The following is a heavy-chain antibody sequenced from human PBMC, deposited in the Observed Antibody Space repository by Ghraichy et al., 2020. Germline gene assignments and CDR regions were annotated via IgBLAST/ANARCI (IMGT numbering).Heavy chain of an antibody. CDR1: GGSISSGGYY. CDR3: ARWIASSSSGRSAFDY. Sequence: SETLSLTCTVSGGSISSGGYYWSWIRQHPGKGLEWIGYIYYSGSTYYNPSLKSRVTISVDTSKNQFSLKLSSVTAADTAVYYCARWIASSSSGRSAFDYWGQGTLVTVSS. D-gene: IGHD6-6*01. J-gene: IGHJ4*02. V-gene: IGHV4-31*03. CDR2: IYYSGST.